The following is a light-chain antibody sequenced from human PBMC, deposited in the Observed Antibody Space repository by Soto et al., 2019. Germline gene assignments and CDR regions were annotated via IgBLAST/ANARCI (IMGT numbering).Light chain of an antibody. Sequence: QSVLTQPASVSGSPGQSITISCTGTSSDVGSYNLVSWYQQHPGKAPKLMIYEGSKRPSGVSNRFSGSKSGNTASLTISGLQAEDEADYYCCSCAGSTTFRVFGTGTKVTVL. CDR2: EGS. CDR1: SSDVGSYNL. J-gene: IGLJ1*01. V-gene: IGLV2-23*03. CDR3: CSCAGSTTFRV.